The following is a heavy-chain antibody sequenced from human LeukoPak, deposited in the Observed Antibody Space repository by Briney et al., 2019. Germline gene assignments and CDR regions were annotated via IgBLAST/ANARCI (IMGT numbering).Heavy chain of an antibody. Sequence: GETLRLSCAASGFSFSSHGMNWVRQAPGKGLEWISYITTTGDRIQYADSVKGRFTISRGNAKNSLYLEMNSLRAEDTGVYFCARDTKDYWGQGTLVVVSS. CDR1: GFSFSSHG. CDR2: ITTTGDRI. CDR3: ARDTKDY. V-gene: IGHV3-48*04. J-gene: IGHJ4*02. D-gene: IGHD2-2*01.